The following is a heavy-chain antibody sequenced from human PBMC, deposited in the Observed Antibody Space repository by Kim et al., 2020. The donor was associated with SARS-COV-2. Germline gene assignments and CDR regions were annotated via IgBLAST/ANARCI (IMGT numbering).Heavy chain of an antibody. CDR2: TSGSGGST. V-gene: IGHV3-23*01. D-gene: IGHD3-16*02. Sequence: GGSLRLSCVASGFTLSSKAMTWVRQAPGKGLEWVSATSGSGGSTYYADSVKGRFTISRDNSKNTLYLQMNSLRAEDTAVYYCATGANHDYVWGSYRFGWFDPWGQGTLVIVSS. J-gene: IGHJ5*02. CDR3: ATGANHDYVWGSYRFGWFDP. CDR1: GFTLSSKA.